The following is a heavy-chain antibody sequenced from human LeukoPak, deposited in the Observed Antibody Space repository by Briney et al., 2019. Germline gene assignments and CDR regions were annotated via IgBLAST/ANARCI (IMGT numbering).Heavy chain of an antibody. J-gene: IGHJ4*02. D-gene: IGHD3-10*01. CDR3: ARAYYGSGSYYQQRFDY. V-gene: IGHV3-21*01. CDR1: RFTFSSYS. Sequence: PGGSLRLSCAASRFTFSSYSMNWVRQTPGKGLEWVSSISSSSSYIYYADSVKGRFTISRDNAKNSLYLQMNSLRAEDTAVYYCARAYYGSGSYYQQRFDYWGQGTLVTVSS. CDR2: ISSSSSYI.